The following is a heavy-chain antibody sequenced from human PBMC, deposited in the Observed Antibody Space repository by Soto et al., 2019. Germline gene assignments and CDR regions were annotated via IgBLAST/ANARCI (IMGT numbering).Heavy chain of an antibody. CDR3: ARVGGGSGNFDY. D-gene: IGHD3-10*01. CDR1: GFTFSNYW. J-gene: IGHJ4*02. V-gene: IGHV3-74*01. Sequence: EVQLVESGGGLVQPGGSLRLSCGASGFTFSNYWMHWVRQVPGEGLVWVSRINGDGSFTRFADSVKGRFTISSDNAKNTLYLQMTSLGAEDTAVYYCARVGGGSGNFDYWVQGALVTVSS. CDR2: INGDGSFT.